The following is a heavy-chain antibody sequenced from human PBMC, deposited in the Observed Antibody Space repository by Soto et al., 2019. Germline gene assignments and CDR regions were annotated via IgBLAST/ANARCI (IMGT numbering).Heavy chain of an antibody. J-gene: IGHJ5*02. V-gene: IGHV1-69*02. Sequence: QAQLVQSGAEVKKPGSSVKVSCKASGGTFSSYTISWVRQAPGQGLEWMGRIIPILGIANYAQKFQGRVTITADKSTSTAYMELSSLRSEDTAVYYCARGIVVVPANNWFDPWGQGTLVTVSS. CDR3: ARGIVVVPANNWFDP. CDR2: IIPILGIA. D-gene: IGHD2-2*01. CDR1: GGTFSSYT.